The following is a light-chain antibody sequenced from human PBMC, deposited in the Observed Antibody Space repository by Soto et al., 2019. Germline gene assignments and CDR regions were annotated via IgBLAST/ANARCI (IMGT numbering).Light chain of an antibody. V-gene: IGLV1-51*01. CDR2: DNN. J-gene: IGLJ7*01. CDR1: SSNIGNNY. Sequence: QSVLTQPPSVSAAPGQEGTISCSGSSSNIGNNYVSWYQQPPGTAPKLLIYDNNKRPSGIPDRFSGSKSGTSATLGITGLQTGDEADYYCGTWDSSLSAAVFGGGTQLTVL. CDR3: GTWDSSLSAAV.